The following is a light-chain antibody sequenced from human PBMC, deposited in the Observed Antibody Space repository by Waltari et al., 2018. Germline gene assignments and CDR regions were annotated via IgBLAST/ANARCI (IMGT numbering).Light chain of an antibody. CDR3: QQANTFPVT. V-gene: IGKV1-12*01. CDR1: QGITSR. J-gene: IGKJ3*01. Sequence: DIQMTQSPSAVSAFVGDRVIITCRASQGITSRLAWYQQKPGRAPKLLIYDASSLQSGVPSRSSGSGSETDFTLTINNLQPEDIATYFCQQANTFPVTFGPGTKVDIK. CDR2: DAS.